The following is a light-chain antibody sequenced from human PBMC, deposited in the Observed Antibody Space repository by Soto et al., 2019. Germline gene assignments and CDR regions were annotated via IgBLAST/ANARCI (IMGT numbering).Light chain of an antibody. CDR1: QSIRHY. CDR3: QHHNSYSQT. V-gene: IGKV1-5*01. Sequence: DIQMTQSPPTLSASVGDRVTITCRASQSIRHYLAWYQQMPGKAPKLLTYGASTLQSGVPSTFRGRGSRTAFTLTISSLQPDDFGTYFCQHHNSYSQTFGQGTKVDIK. J-gene: IGKJ1*01. CDR2: GAS.